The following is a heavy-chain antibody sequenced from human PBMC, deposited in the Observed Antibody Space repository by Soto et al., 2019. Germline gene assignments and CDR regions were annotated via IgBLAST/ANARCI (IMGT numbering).Heavy chain of an antibody. CDR3: AKRRGAGGHFDY. D-gene: IGHD2-15*01. CDR1: GFTFSTYA. V-gene: IGHV3-23*01. Sequence: EVELLESGGGLVQPEGSLRLPCAASGFTFSTYAMGWVRQAPGKGLEWVSVVSSGGGTHYADSVKRRFTVSRDNSTNTLFLPMNSLRADYTAVYYCAKRRGAGGHFDYWGQGALVTVSS. J-gene: IGHJ4*02. CDR2: VSSGGGT.